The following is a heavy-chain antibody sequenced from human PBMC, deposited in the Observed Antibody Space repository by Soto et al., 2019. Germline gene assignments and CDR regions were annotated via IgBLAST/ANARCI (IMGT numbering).Heavy chain of an antibody. V-gene: IGHV1-18*01. Sequence: ASVKVSCKASGYTFTSYGISWVRQAPGQRLEWMGWISAYNGNTNYAQKLQGRVTMTTDTSTSTAYMELRSLRSDDTAVYYCAVIMVRGVMIGMDVWGQGTTVTVSS. CDR1: GYTFTSYG. CDR3: AVIMVRGVMIGMDV. CDR2: ISAYNGNT. D-gene: IGHD3-10*01. J-gene: IGHJ6*02.